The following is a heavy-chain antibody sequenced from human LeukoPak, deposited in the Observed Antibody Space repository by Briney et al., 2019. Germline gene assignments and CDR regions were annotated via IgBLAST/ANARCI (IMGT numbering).Heavy chain of an antibody. CDR1: GFTFSSYE. CDR3: ARDSESYWHDAFDI. V-gene: IGHV3-48*03. Sequence: GGSLRLPCAASGFTFSSYEMNWVRQAPGKGLEWVSYISSSGSTIYYADSVKGRFTISRDNAKNSLYLQMNSLRAEDTAVYYCARDSESYWHDAFDIWGQGTMVTVSS. CDR2: ISSSGSTI. J-gene: IGHJ3*02. D-gene: IGHD1-26*01.